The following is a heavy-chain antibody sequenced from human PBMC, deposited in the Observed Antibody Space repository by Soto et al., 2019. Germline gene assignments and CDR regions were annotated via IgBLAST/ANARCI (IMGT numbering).Heavy chain of an antibody. D-gene: IGHD3-22*01. CDR1: GIIFSRHA. V-gene: IGHV3-23*01. CDR2: FSGGGGIT. J-gene: IGHJ6*01. CDR3: AKMSVIMIVVVRCGMDV. Sequence: PGGALRVSCAASGIIFSRHAMTWVRQAPGKGLEWVSSFSGGGGITYYADSVEGRFTIPRDNSKNTLYLQMSSLRAEDTALCYGAKMSVIMIVVVRCGMDV.